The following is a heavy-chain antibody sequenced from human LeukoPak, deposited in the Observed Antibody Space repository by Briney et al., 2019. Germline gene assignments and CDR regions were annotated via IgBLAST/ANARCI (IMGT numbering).Heavy chain of an antibody. V-gene: IGHV4-34*01. D-gene: IGHD6-13*01. J-gene: IGHJ3*02. CDR1: RGSFSVYY. CDR3: ARGSRSYSSSSTNAFDI. Sequence: SGTLSLTCAVYRGSFSVYYWTWIRQPPGKGLEWIGEINHSGSTNYNPSLKRRVTISVDTSKKQFSLKLGSVTAADTAVYYCARGSRSYSSSSTNAFDIWGQGTMATVSS. CDR2: INHSGST.